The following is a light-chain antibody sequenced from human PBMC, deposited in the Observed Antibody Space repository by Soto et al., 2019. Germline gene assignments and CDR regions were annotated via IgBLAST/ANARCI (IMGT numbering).Light chain of an antibody. Sequence: EIGLTQSPGTPSLSPGERATLSCRASQSVSSSYLAWYQQKPGQAPRLLIYGASSRATGIPDRFSGSGSGTDFTLTISRLEPEDFAVYYCQQYGSLPRPFCQVTKVDI. CDR1: QSVSSSY. CDR3: QQYGSLPRP. V-gene: IGKV3-20*01. J-gene: IGKJ1*01. CDR2: GAS.